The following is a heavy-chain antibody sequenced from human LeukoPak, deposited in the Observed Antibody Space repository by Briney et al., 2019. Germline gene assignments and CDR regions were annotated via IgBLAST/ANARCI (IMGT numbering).Heavy chain of an antibody. J-gene: IGHJ4*02. Sequence: PGGSLRLSCAASGFTFSSYGMHWVRQAPGKGLEWVAVISYDGSNKYYADSVKGRFTISRDNSKNTLYLQMNSLRAEDTAVYYCAKAVYGDYPDYWGQETLVTVSS. V-gene: IGHV3-30*18. D-gene: IGHD4-17*01. CDR1: GFTFSSYG. CDR2: ISYDGSNK. CDR3: AKAVYGDYPDY.